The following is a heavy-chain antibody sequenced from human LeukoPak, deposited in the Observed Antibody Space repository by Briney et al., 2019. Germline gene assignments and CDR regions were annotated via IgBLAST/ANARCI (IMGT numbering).Heavy chain of an antibody. D-gene: IGHD3-22*01. CDR1: GFTFSNYG. CDR2: IGTSGSPI. J-gene: IGHJ4*02. V-gene: IGHV3-48*03. Sequence: PGRSLRLSCAASGFTFSNYGMYWVRQAPGKGLEWVSYIGTSGSPIYYADSVKGRFTISRDNAKNSLYLQMNSLRAEDTAVYYCATFYDTSGRDYWGQGILVTVSS. CDR3: ATFYDTSGRDY.